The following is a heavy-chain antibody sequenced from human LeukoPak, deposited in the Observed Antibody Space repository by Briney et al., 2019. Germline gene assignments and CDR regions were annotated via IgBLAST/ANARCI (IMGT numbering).Heavy chain of an antibody. J-gene: IGHJ4*02. CDR3: AGGVVEDTAMVDY. V-gene: IGHV4-59*08. D-gene: IGHD5-18*01. Sequence: SETLSLTCTVSGGSISSYYWSWIRQPPGKGLEWIGYIYYSGSTNYDPSLKSRVTISVDTSKNQFSLKLSSVTAADTAVYYCAGGVVEDTAMVDYWGQGTLVTVSS. CDR1: GGSISSYY. CDR2: IYYSGST.